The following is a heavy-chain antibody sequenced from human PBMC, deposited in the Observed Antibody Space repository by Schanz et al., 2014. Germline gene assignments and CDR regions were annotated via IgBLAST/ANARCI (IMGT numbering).Heavy chain of an antibody. CDR1: GFAFSDYG. Sequence: VQLVESGGGLIQPGKSLRLSCAASGFAFSDYGMHWVRQAPGKGLEWVAYIRFDASAKYYGDSVEGRFTISRDNAKNTLSLQMNSLRAEDTAVYYCAKGFGGYDLVLDYWGQGTLVTVSS. J-gene: IGHJ4*02. D-gene: IGHD5-12*01. CDR2: IRFDASAK. CDR3: AKGFGGYDLVLDY. V-gene: IGHV3-30*02.